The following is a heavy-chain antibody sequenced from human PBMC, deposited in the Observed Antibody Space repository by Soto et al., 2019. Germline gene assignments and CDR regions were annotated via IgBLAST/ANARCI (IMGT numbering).Heavy chain of an antibody. D-gene: IGHD3-10*01. J-gene: IGHJ4*02. CDR2: ISGHGDAT. Sequence: PGGCLRLSGAACGLRFIGYAMSWFRKAPGKALDWVSAISGHGDATFYADSVKGRFTISRDNSKNTLYLHMNSLRAEDTALYYCANSRVRMVRGLIIIPSYWGQRPLVTVSS. CDR1: GLRFIGYA. V-gene: IGHV3-23*01. CDR3: ANSRVRMVRGLIIIPSY.